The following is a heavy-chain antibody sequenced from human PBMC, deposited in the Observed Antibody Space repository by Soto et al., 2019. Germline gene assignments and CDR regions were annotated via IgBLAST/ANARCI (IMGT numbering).Heavy chain of an antibody. V-gene: IGHV1-69*04. CDR1: GGTFSSYT. D-gene: IGHD4-17*01. CDR3: ARDRFRDRTVTAYYYYGMDV. Sequence: SVKVSCKASGGTFSSYTISWVRQAPGQGLEWMGRIIPILGIANYAQKFQGRVTITADKSTSTAYMELSSLRSEDTAVYYCARDRFRDRTVTAYYYYGMDVWGQGTTVTVSS. CDR2: IIPILGIA. J-gene: IGHJ6*02.